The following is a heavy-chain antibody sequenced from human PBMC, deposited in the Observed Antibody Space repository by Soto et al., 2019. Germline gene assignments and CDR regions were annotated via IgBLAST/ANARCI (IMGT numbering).Heavy chain of an antibody. CDR2: IVVGSGNT. CDR3: AAERERYFDWQRGWCGMDV. J-gene: IGHJ6*02. CDR1: GFTFTSSA. V-gene: IGHV1-58*02. D-gene: IGHD3-9*01. Sequence: QMQLVQSGPEVKKPGTSVKVSCKASGFTFTSSAMQWVRQARGQRLEWIGWIVVGSGNTNYAQKFQERVTITRDMSTSTAYMELSSLRSEDTAVYYCAAERERYFDWQRGWCGMDVWGQGTTVTVSS.